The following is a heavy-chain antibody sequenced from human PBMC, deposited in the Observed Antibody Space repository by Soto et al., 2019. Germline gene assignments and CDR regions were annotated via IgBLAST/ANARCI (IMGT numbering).Heavy chain of an antibody. CDR2: INSDGSST. D-gene: IGHD6-13*01. J-gene: IGHJ6*02. CDR3: ARAVAAAEDYYYYGMDV. V-gene: IGHV3-74*01. Sequence: LRLSCAASGFTFSSYWMHWVRQAPGKGLVWVSRINSDGSSTSYADSVKGRFTISRDNAKNTLYLQMNSLRAEDTAVYYCARAVAAAEDYYYYGMDVWGQGTTVTV. CDR1: GFTFSSYW.